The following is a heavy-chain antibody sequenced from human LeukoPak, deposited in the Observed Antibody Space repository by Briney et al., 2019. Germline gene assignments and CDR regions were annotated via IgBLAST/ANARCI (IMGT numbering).Heavy chain of an antibody. CDR1: GLTFSSYA. CDR3: AKTVSGSYSYAGGDY. D-gene: IGHD3-16*02. V-gene: IGHV3-23*01. J-gene: IGHJ4*02. Sequence: PGGSLRLSCAASGLTFSSYAMSWVRQAPGRGLEWVSAIHGNGGSTYYADSVKGRFTISRDNSKNTLYLQMNSLRAEDTAVYYCAKTVSGSYSYAGGDYWGQGTLVTVSS. CDR2: IHGNGGST.